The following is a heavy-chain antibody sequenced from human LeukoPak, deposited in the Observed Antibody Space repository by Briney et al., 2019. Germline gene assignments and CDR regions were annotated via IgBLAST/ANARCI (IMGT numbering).Heavy chain of an antibody. CDR1: GFTFGNYA. Sequence: GGSLRLSCEASGFTFGNYAIHWVRQVPGEGLEWVAIITHNGGTQYYADSVKGRFTISRDNSQSTVFLQMNSLRPEDTAVYCCARDAQSGAFSDFDYWGQGTLVTVSS. D-gene: IGHD1-26*01. CDR3: ARDAQSGAFSDFDY. V-gene: IGHV3-30-3*01. J-gene: IGHJ4*02. CDR2: ITHNGGTQ.